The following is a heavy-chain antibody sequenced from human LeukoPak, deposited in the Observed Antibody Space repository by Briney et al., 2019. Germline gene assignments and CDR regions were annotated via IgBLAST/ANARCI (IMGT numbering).Heavy chain of an antibody. CDR3: ARKISYYDSREPFDY. V-gene: IGHV3-7*01. D-gene: IGHD3-22*01. Sequence: PGGSLRFSCVASGFTFSSYWTSWVRQAPGKGLEWVANIKQDGSEKYYVDSVKGRFTISRDNAKNSLYLQMNSLRAEDTAVYYCARKISYYDSREPFDYWGQGTLVTVSS. J-gene: IGHJ4*02. CDR1: GFTFSSYW. CDR2: IKQDGSEK.